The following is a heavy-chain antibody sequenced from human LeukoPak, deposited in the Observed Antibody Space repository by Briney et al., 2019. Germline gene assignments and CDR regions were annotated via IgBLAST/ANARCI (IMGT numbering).Heavy chain of an antibody. CDR3: ARDGHSGYPFDY. CDR1: GFSFGSYS. CDR2: ITSSSTYI. V-gene: IGHV3-21*01. J-gene: IGHJ4*02. D-gene: IGHD5-12*01. Sequence: GGSLRLSCAVSGFSFGSYSMTWVRQAPGKGLEWVSSITSSSTYIYYADSVKGRFTISRDNAKNSLYLQMNSLRAEDTAVYYCARDGHSGYPFDYWGQGTLVTVSS.